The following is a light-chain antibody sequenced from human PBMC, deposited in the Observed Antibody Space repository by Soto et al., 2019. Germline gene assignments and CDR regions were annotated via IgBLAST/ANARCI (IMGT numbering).Light chain of an antibody. CDR2: GAS. CDR3: KQGHNWPLT. CDR1: QSITSE. V-gene: IGKV3-15*01. Sequence: EIVMTQSTATLSVSPGETATLSCRASQSITSELAWYQQKPGQPPRLLIYGASTRATGVPARFTGSGSGSEFTLTISGLQSEDFAVYYCKQGHNWPLTFGQGTRLEI. J-gene: IGKJ2*01.